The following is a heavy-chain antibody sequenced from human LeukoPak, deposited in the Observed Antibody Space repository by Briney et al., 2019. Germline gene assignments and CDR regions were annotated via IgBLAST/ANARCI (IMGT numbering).Heavy chain of an antibody. CDR2: ISAYNGNT. CDR3: ARDGVPAAADY. CDR1: GYTFTSYY. V-gene: IGHV1-18*04. D-gene: IGHD2-2*01. J-gene: IGHJ4*02. Sequence: ALVKVSCKASGYTFTSYYMHWVRQAPGQGLEWMGWISAYNGNTNYAQKLQGRVTMTTDTSTSTAYMELRSLRSDDTAVYYCARDGVPAAADYWGQGTLVTVSS.